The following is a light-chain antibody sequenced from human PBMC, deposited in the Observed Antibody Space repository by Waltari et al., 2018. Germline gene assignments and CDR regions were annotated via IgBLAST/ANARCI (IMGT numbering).Light chain of an antibody. CDR1: NIGRKS. CDR2: DDS. CDR3: QVWDAIDEPXL. Sequence: SYXXTQAPSVSXAPGKTAKISCGGNNIGRKSVHWXQQKPGQAPILVVFDDSARPSGIPGRFSGSNSGNTATLTIRRAXAGDEAXXXCQVWDAIDEPXLFGGXTKLTV. J-gene: IGLJ2*01. V-gene: IGLV3-21*03.